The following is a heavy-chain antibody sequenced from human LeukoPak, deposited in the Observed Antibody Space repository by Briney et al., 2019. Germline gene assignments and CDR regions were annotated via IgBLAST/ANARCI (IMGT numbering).Heavy chain of an antibody. CDR3: ARVHSSGWYFGSAFDI. J-gene: IGHJ3*02. V-gene: IGHV3-30*04. D-gene: IGHD6-19*01. CDR1: GFTFRSYA. CDR2: ISYDGSDK. Sequence: GGSLRLSCAASGFTFRSYAMHWVRQAPGKGLEWVAVISYDGSDKYYGDSVKGRFTISRDNSKNTPYVQMNSLRAEDTAVYYCARVHSSGWYFGSAFDIWGQGTMVTVSS.